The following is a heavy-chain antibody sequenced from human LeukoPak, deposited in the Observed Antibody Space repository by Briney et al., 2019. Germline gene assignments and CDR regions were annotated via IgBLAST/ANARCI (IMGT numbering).Heavy chain of an antibody. Sequence: GGSLRLSCAASGITFSSFGIHWVRQAPGKGLEWVAFIRNDGSDNRYAESVKGRFTISRDNSKNTLYLQMNSLRAEDTAVYYCAKGWDSSGSSFDYWGQGTLVTVSS. CDR3: AKGWDSSGSSFDY. V-gene: IGHV3-30*02. CDR1: GITFSSFG. CDR2: IRNDGSDN. J-gene: IGHJ4*02. D-gene: IGHD3-22*01.